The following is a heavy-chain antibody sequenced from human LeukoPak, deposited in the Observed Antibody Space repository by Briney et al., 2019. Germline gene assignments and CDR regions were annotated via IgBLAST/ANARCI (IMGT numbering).Heavy chain of an antibody. Sequence: ASVKVSCKASGYTFTNYAMYWVRQAPGQRLEWMEWINAGNGNTEYSQEFQGRVTITRDTSASTAYLELSSLRSDDMAVYYCARVGVFGAFDIWGQGTMVTVSS. J-gene: IGHJ3*02. D-gene: IGHD1-26*01. V-gene: IGHV1-3*03. CDR2: INAGNGNT. CDR3: ARVGVFGAFDI. CDR1: GYTFTNYA.